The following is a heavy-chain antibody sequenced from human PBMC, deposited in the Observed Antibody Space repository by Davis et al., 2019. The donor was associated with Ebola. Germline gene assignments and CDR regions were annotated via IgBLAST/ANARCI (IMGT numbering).Heavy chain of an antibody. J-gene: IGHJ6*02. D-gene: IGHD2-21*01. Sequence: PGGSLRPSCAASGFTFSSYGMHWVRQAPGKGLEWVAFIRYDGSNKYYADSVKGRYTISRDNSKNTLYLQMNSLRAEDTAVYYCAKVRSLLDYYYYGMDVWGQGTTVTVSS. CDR2: IRYDGSNK. CDR1: GFTFSSYG. V-gene: IGHV3-30*02. CDR3: AKVRSLLDYYYYGMDV.